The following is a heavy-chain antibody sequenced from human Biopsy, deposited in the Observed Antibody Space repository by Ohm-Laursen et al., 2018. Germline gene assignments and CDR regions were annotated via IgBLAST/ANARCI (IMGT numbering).Heavy chain of an antibody. D-gene: IGHD2/OR15-2a*01. J-gene: IGHJ6*02. CDR1: GGSISSFY. Sequence: SDTLSLTCAVSGGSISSFYWSWIRQTPGQGLEWIGYIYYSGSTNYNPSLKSRVTISVDTSKNQFSLRLNSVTAADTAVYYCARATNSTGWPYYYFYGMDVWGQGTTVTVSS. V-gene: IGHV4-59*07. CDR3: ARATNSTGWPYYYFYGMDV. CDR2: IYYSGST.